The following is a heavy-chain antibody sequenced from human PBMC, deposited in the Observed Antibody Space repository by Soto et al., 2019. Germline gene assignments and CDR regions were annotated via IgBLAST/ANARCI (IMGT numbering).Heavy chain of an antibody. CDR3: AMSSPALIWFGELPYDFDY. CDR2: ISSSSSTI. CDR1: GFTFSSYS. J-gene: IGHJ4*02. D-gene: IGHD3-10*01. Sequence: EVQLVESGGGLVQPGGSLRLSCAASGFTFSSYSMNWVRQAPGKGLEWVSYISSSSSTIYYADSVKGRFTISRDNAKNSLYLQMNSLRAEDTAVYYCAMSSPALIWFGELPYDFDYWGQGTLVTVSS. V-gene: IGHV3-48*01.